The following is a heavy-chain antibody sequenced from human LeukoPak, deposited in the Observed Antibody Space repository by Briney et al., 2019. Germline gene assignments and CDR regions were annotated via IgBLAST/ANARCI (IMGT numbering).Heavy chain of an antibody. Sequence: PGGSLRLSCAASGFTFDDYAMHWVRQAPGKGLEWVSGISWNSGSIGYADSVKGRFTISRDNAKNSPYLQMNSLRAEDTALYYCAKDGYGEIDYWGQGTLVTVSS. CDR1: GFTFDDYA. D-gene: IGHD4-17*01. J-gene: IGHJ4*02. CDR3: AKDGYGEIDY. CDR2: ISWNSGSI. V-gene: IGHV3-9*01.